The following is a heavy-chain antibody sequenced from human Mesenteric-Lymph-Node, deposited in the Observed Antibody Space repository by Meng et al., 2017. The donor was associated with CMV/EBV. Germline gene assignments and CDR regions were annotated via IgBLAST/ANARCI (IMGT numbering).Heavy chain of an antibody. CDR1: GGSISSSSYY. J-gene: IGHJ6*02. V-gene: IGHV4-39*07. Sequence: GSLRLSCTVSGGSISSSSYYWGWIRQSPGKGLEWIGSMHHSGSAYYNSPLQTRVTISLDTSKNQFSLKLSSVTAADTAVYYCARAPIVMDVWGQGTTVTVSS. D-gene: IGHD2-15*01. CDR2: MHHSGSA. CDR3: ARAPIVMDV.